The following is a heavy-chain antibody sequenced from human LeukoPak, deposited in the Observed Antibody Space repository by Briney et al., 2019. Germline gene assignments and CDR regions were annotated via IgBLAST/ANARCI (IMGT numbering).Heavy chain of an antibody. CDR1: GGSINSGSYY. Sequence: SETPSLTCTVSGGSINSGSYYWSWIRQPAGKGLEWIGRIFTSGNTNYNPSLKSRVTISVDASRNQFSLKLSSVTAADTAVYYCARDAPSGDAYWGQGTLVTVSS. CDR3: ARDAPSGDAY. J-gene: IGHJ4*02. V-gene: IGHV4-61*02. CDR2: IFTSGNT. D-gene: IGHD3-10*01.